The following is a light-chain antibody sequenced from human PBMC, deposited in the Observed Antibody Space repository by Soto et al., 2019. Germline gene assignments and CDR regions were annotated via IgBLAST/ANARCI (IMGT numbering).Light chain of an antibody. V-gene: IGKV3-15*01. CDR1: QSVRSN. Sequence: EIVMTQSPATLSVSPGERAALSCRASQSVRSNFAWYQQKPGQAPRLLVYDASTRATGIPARFSGSGSGTEFTLTISSLQCEDFAVYYCQQYNNWPYTFGQGTKLEIK. CDR3: QQYNNWPYT. CDR2: DAS. J-gene: IGKJ2*01.